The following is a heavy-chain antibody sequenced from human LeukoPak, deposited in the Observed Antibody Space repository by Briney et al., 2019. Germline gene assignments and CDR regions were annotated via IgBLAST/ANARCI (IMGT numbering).Heavy chain of an antibody. V-gene: IGHV3-21*01. Sequence: TGGSLRLSCAASGFTFSSYSMNWVRQAPGKGLEWVSSISSSSSYIYYADSVKGRFTISRDNPKNSLYLQMNSLRAEDTAVYYCARDYRKIAARREFDYWGQGTLVTVSS. CDR2: ISSSSSYI. CDR1: GFTFSSYS. J-gene: IGHJ4*02. D-gene: IGHD6-6*01. CDR3: ARDYRKIAARREFDY.